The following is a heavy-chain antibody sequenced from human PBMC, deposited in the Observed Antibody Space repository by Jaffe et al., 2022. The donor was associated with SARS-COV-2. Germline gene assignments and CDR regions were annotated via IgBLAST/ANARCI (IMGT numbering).Heavy chain of an antibody. CDR2: IYYSGST. CDR1: GGSISSSSYY. J-gene: IGHJ4*02. V-gene: IGHV4-39*01. CDR3: ARRQWLITKASTGELLDY. D-gene: IGHD6-19*01. Sequence: QLQLQESGPGLVKPSETLSLTCTVSGGSISSSSYYWGWIRQPPGKGLEWIGSIYYSGSTYYNPSLKSRVTISVDTSKNQFSLKLSSVTAADTAVYYCARRQWLITKASTGELLDYWGQGTLVTVSS.